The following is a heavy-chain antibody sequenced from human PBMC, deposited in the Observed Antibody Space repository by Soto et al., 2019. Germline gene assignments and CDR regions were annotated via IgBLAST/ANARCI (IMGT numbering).Heavy chain of an antibody. CDR2: IIPIFGTA. CDR3: AREGEYSSSSKFWGSYYYYGMDV. Sequence: QVQLVQSGAEVKKPGSSVKVSCKASGGTFSSYAISWVRQAPGQGLEWMGGIIPIFGTANYAQKFQGRVTITADESTSTAYMELSSLRSEDTAVYYCAREGEYSSSSKFWGSYYYYGMDVWGQGTTVTVSS. CDR1: GGTFSSYA. J-gene: IGHJ6*02. V-gene: IGHV1-69*01. D-gene: IGHD6-6*01.